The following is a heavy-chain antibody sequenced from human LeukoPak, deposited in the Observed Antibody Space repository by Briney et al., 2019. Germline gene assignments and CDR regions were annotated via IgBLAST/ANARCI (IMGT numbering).Heavy chain of an antibody. D-gene: IGHD1-26*01. CDR3: AKDGKELLLCYYFDY. CDR1: GFTFSSYA. CDR2: ISGSGGST. J-gene: IGHJ4*02. V-gene: IGHV3-23*01. Sequence: RPGGSLRLSCAASGFTFSSYAMSWVRQAPGKGLEWVSAISGSGGSTYYADSVKGRFTISRDNSKNTLYLQMNSLRAEDTAVYYCAKDGKELLLCYYFDYWDQGTLVTVSS.